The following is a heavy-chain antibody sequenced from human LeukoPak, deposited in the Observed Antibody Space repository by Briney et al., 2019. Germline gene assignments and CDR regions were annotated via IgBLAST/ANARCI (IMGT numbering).Heavy chain of an antibody. CDR3: ARLYCSGGSCYSVDY. J-gene: IGHJ4*02. CDR1: GFTFTNYA. Sequence: GGSLRLSCAASGFTFTNYAMSWVRQAPGMGLERVSGISGSDSGTYYADSVKGRFTISRDNSRNTLYLQINSLRAEDTAVYYCARLYCSGGSCYSVDYWGQGTLVTVSS. CDR2: ISGSDSGT. V-gene: IGHV3-23*01. D-gene: IGHD2-15*01.